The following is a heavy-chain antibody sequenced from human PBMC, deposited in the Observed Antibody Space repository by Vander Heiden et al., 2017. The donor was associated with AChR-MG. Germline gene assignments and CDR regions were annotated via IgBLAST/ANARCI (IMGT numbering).Heavy chain of an antibody. CDR2: IIPIFGTA. V-gene: IGHV1-69*06. CDR3: ARDPGRICSGGSCYSDPVPRGFDP. Sequence: QVQLVQSGAEVKKPGSSVKVTCKASGGTFSSYAISWVRQAPGQGLEWMGGIIPIFGTANDAQKFQGRVTITADKSTSTAYMELSSLRSEDTAVYYCARDPGRICSGGSCYSDPVPRGFDPWGQGTLVTVSS. CDR1: GGTFSSYA. J-gene: IGHJ5*02. D-gene: IGHD2-15*01.